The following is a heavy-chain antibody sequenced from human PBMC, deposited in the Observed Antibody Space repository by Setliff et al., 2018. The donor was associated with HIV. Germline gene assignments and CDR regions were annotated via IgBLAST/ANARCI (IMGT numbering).Heavy chain of an antibody. J-gene: IGHJ6*03. CDR2: IYHSGNT. CDR3: ARHRDPPGSRWIYYYYYMDL. D-gene: IGHD6-13*01. V-gene: IGHV4-4*02. CDR1: GDSISNTNW. Sequence: PSETLSLTCVVSGDSISNTNWWTWVRQPPGKGLEWIGEIYHSGNTNYNPSLKTRVTISLDKSKNQFSLKLNSVTAADTAVYYCARHRDPPGSRWIYYYYYMDLWGEGTTVTVSS.